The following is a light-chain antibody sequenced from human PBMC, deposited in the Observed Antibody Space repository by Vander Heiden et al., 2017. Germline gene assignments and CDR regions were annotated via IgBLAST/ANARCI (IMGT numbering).Light chain of an antibody. CDR2: AAS. CDR3: QQTYSSPRV. V-gene: IGKV1-39*01. J-gene: IGKJ3*01. Sequence: DIQLTQSPSSLSASVGDRLTITCRASRNINTNLNWYQQTPGKAPRLLLSAASNLQSGVPSRFTGSASGTDFTLTISDLQPEDAAIYCCQQTYSSPRVFGPGTKVGI. CDR1: RNINTN.